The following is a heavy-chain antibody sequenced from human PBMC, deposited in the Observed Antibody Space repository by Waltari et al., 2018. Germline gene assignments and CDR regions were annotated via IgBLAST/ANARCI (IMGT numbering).Heavy chain of an antibody. V-gene: IGHV1-69*06. CDR2: IIPIFGTA. Sequence: LVQSGAEVKKPGSSVKVSCKASGGTFSSYAISWVRQAPGQGLEWMGRIIPIFGTANYAQKFQGRVTITADKSTSTAYMELSSLRSDDPAVYSCAIDRGLELLAYFDYWGQGTLVTVSS. CDR1: GGTFSSYA. D-gene: IGHD1-7*01. CDR3: AIDRGLELLAYFDY. J-gene: IGHJ4*02.